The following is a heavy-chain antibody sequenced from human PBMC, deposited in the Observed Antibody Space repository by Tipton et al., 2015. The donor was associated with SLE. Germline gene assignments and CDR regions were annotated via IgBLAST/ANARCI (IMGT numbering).Heavy chain of an antibody. J-gene: IGHJ1*01. Sequence: TLSLTCTVSGGSISSYYWSWIRQPPGKGLEWIGYIYTSGSTNYNPSLKSRVTISVDTSKNQFSLKLSPVTAADTAVYYCARGRGYGDPEYFQHWGQGTLVTVSS. CDR1: GGSISSYY. CDR3: ARGRGYGDPEYFQH. V-gene: IGHV4-4*08. D-gene: IGHD4-17*01. CDR2: IYTSGST.